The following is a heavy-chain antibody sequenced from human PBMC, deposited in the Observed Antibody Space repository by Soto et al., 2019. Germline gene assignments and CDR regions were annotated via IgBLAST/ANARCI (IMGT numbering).Heavy chain of an antibody. J-gene: IGHJ4*02. CDR2: ISYDGSNK. D-gene: IGHD2-15*01. V-gene: IGHV3-30*18. CDR3: AKDIRDCSGGSCPAIFDY. Sequence: VQLVESGGGLVQPGGSLRLSCAASGFTFSSYGMHWVRQAPGKGLEWVAVISYDGSNKYYADSVKGRFTISRDNSKNTLYLQMNSLRAEDTAVYYCAKDIRDCSGGSCPAIFDYWGQGTLVTVSS. CDR1: GFTFSSYG.